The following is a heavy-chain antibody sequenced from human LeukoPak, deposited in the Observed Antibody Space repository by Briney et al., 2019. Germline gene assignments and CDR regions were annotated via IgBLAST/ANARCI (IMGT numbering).Heavy chain of an antibody. CDR2: ISAYSSNT. D-gene: IGHD6-19*01. CDR1: GYTFTNYG. J-gene: IGHJ4*02. CDR3: ASHSGGWYYFDY. V-gene: IGHV1-18*01. Sequence: ASVKVSCKASGYTFTNYGISWVRQVPGQGLEWMGWISAYSSNTNYAQKLQGRVTMTTDTSTSTAYMELRGLRSEDTAVYYCASHSGGWYYFDYWGQGTLVTVSS.